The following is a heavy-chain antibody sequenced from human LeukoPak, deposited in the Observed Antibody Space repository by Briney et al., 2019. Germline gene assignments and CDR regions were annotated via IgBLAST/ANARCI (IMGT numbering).Heavy chain of an antibody. CDR2: IYYSGST. V-gene: IGHV4-39*01. D-gene: IGHD7-27*01. Sequence: SETLSLTCTVSGGSISSSSYYWGWIRQPPGKGLEWIGSIYYSGSTYYNPSLKSRVTISVDTSKNQFSPKLSSVTAADTAVYYCASWGRRSYYFDYWGQGTLVTVSS. CDR3: ASWGRRSYYFDY. CDR1: GGSISSSSYY. J-gene: IGHJ4*02.